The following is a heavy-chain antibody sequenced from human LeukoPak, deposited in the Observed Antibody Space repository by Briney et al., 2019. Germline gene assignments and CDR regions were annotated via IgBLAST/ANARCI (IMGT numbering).Heavy chain of an antibody. CDR3: AKEGNSGWVPKY. J-gene: IGHJ4*02. CDR1: GYTFTSYY. D-gene: IGHD6-19*01. V-gene: IGHV1-46*01. Sequence: ASVKVSCKASGYTFTSYYIHWGRQGPGQGLEWMGMINPSGATTTYAQNFQGRVTMTRDTSTRTAYMELSSLRSEDTAVYYCAKEGNSGWVPKYWGQGTLVTVSS. CDR2: INPSGATT.